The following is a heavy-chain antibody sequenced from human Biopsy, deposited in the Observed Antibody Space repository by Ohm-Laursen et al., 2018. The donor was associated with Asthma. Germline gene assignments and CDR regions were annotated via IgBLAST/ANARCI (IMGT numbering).Heavy chain of an antibody. CDR2: ISWNSRSI. Sequence: SLRLSCVACGLNFGDYVMHWVRQAPGKGLEWDSGISWNSRSIGYGDSVKGRFTISRDNTKNSLYLQMNSLSPKDTAMYYCRALPTRTMYFDSWGQGTLVTVSS. V-gene: IGHV3-9*01. CDR1: GLNFGDYV. J-gene: IGHJ4*02. CDR3: RALPTRTMYFDS. D-gene: IGHD3-10*01.